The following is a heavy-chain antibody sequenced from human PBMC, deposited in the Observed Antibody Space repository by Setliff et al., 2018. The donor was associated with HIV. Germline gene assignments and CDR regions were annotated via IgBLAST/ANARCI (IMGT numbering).Heavy chain of an antibody. Sequence: PSETLSLTCTVSGVSISNYYWSWIRQPPGKGLEWIGYMYYSGNTNYNPSLKSRVTISVDTSKSQFSLKLNSVTAADTAVYYCARDQSDWFYWGQGTLVTVSS. CDR1: GVSISNYY. V-gene: IGHV4-59*01. CDR2: MYYSGNT. CDR3: ARDQSDWFY. D-gene: IGHD3-3*01. J-gene: IGHJ4*02.